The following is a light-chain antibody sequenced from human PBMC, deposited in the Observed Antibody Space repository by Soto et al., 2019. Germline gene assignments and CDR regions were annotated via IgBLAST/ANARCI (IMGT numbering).Light chain of an antibody. CDR1: QRIGNN. CDR3: EQSYRTPPT. J-gene: IGKJ1*01. CDR2: EAS. Sequence: DIQMTQSPSSLSASVGDRVTITCRASQRIGNNLNWYQQKPGKAPKLLIYEASTLQSGVPSRFSGSGSGTDFTLTISSLQPEDFATYYCEQSYRTPPTFGQGTKVEI. V-gene: IGKV1-39*01.